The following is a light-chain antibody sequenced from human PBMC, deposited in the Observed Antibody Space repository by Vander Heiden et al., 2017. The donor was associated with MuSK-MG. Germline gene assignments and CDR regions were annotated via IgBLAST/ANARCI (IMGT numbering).Light chain of an antibody. J-gene: IGLJ2*01. CDR3: HSYGNSIRGYGV. Sequence: QSVLTQPPSVSGPPGQSVTISCTGSSSNIGAGYDVHWYHQLPAKDPPLLIEGNSNRPSRVPDRFSCATTCASASLVTNGRQAEDEADYYCHSYGNSIRGYGVFVGGTKLTVL. V-gene: IGLV1-40*01. CDR1: SSNIGAGYD. CDR2: GNS.